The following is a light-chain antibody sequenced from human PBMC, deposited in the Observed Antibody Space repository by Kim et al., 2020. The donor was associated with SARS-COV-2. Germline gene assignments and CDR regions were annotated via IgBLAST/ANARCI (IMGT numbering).Light chain of an antibody. CDR1: QSVLYSANNRNY. V-gene: IGKV4-1*01. CDR3: HQYYSTPQT. CDR2: CAS. J-gene: IGKJ1*01. Sequence: DIVMTQSPDSLAVSLGERATINCKSSQSVLYSANNRNYLSWYQQKPGQPPKLLIFCASTRDSGVPDRFRGSGSGTDFTLTISSLQAEDVAIYYCHQYYSTPQTFGQGTKVDIK.